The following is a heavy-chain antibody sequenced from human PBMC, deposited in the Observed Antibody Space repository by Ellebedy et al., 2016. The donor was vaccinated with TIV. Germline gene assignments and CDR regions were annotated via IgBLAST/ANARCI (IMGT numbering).Heavy chain of an antibody. CDR2: IYSGGST. D-gene: IGHD3-10*01. CDR1: GFIFSDYS. V-gene: IGHV3-53*01. Sequence: GGSLRLSXVASGFIFSDYSMNWVRQAPGKGLEWVSVIYSGGSTYYADSVKGRFTISRDNSKNTLYLQMNSLRAEDTAVYYCARDRPWDRVRGVTLYGMDVWGQGTTVTVSS. J-gene: IGHJ6*02. CDR3: ARDRPWDRVRGVTLYGMDV.